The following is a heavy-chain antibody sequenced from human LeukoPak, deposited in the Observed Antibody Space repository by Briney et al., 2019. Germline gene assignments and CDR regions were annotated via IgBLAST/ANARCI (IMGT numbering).Heavy chain of an antibody. CDR1: AGSINSDDYY. CDR2: IYSPGTN. CDR3: ARGIGTSYESSRDAFDI. Sequence: PSETLSLTCTVSAGSINSDDYYWSWIRQPAGKGLEWIGRIYSPGTNYNYNPSLKSRVTISIDTSKNQFSLKLTSVTAGDTAVYYCARGIGTSYESSRDAFDIWGQGTMVTVPS. D-gene: IGHD3-22*01. V-gene: IGHV4-61*02. J-gene: IGHJ3*02.